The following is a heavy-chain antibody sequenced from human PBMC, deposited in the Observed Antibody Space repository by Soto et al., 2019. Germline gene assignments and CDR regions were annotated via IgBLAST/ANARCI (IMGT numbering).Heavy chain of an antibody. V-gene: IGHV4-34*01. D-gene: IGHD3-16*01. J-gene: IGHJ4*02. CDR3: ARGRLGGAAN. Sequence: QVQLQQWGTKLSKPSETLSLTCAVYGGSFSGYYWSGLRQPPGKGLEWIGEIDHSGGTNYNPSLESLVALLVDTSNSQFSLRWSSVTAAYSARYYSARGRLGGAANWGQGTLVIVSS. CDR2: IDHSGGT. CDR1: GGSFSGYY.